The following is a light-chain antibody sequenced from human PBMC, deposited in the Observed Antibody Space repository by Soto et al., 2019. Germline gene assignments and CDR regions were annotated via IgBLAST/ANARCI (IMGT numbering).Light chain of an antibody. CDR2: GAS. Sequence: EIVLTQSPGTLSVSPGDRATLSCRASQSVSTSYLAWYQQKPGQAPRLLIHGASSRASGIPDRFSGSGSGTDFTLTISRLEPEDFAVYYRQQFGTSPYTFGQGTKVDIK. J-gene: IGKJ2*01. V-gene: IGKV3-20*01. CDR3: QQFGTSPYT. CDR1: QSVSTSY.